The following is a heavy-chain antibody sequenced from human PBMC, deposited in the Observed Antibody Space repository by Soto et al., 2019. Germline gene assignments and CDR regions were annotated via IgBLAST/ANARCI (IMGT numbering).Heavy chain of an antibody. D-gene: IGHD2-15*01. J-gene: IGHJ4*02. CDR1: GRSISSYY. CDR3: ARRYGGNLDY. V-gene: IGHV4-59*08. CDR2: IYYSGST. Sequence: QVQLQESGPGLVKPSETLSLTCTVSGRSISSYYWTWIRQPPGKGLEWIGYIYYSGSTNYNPSLTSRVTISVDTSKNQFSLKLSSVTAADTAVYYCARRYGGNLDYWGQGTLVTVSS.